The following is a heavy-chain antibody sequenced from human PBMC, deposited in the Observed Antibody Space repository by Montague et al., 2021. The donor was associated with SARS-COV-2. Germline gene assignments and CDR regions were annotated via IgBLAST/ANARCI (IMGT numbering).Heavy chain of an antibody. Sequence: SETLSLTCTVSGDSTSCPNCYWGWIRQPLGKGLDWIGTIYNSGTTYYNPSLKSRLTISIDTSKNQFSLKLSSVTAADTAVYYCARHRNYGDHSLDNWFHPGGQGTLVTVSS. D-gene: IGHD4-17*01. CDR2: IYNSGTT. CDR1: GDSTSCPNCY. J-gene: IGHJ5*02. V-gene: IGHV4-39*01. CDR3: ARHRNYGDHSLDNWFHP.